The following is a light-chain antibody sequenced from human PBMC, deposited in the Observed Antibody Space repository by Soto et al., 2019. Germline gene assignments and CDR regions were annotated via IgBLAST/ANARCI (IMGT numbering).Light chain of an antibody. Sequence: DIQMTQSPSTLSASVGDRVTITCRASQSISSWLAWYQQKPGKDPKLLIYKASRLERWVTSRFSGGGSGTEFTLNISSLQPDDFASYYCQQFQTYVFGQGTKVDIK. CDR1: QSISSW. J-gene: IGKJ1*01. V-gene: IGKV1-5*03. CDR2: KAS. CDR3: QQFQTYV.